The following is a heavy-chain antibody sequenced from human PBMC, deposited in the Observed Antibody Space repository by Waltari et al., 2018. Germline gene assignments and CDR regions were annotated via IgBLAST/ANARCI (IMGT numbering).Heavy chain of an antibody. Sequence: QVQLVQSGADVKKPGSSVKVSCKASGGTFSSYTISWVRQAPGQGLEWMGRIIPSLGIANDAQKSQGRVTITADKSTSTAYMELSSLRSEDTAVYYWARGEDTGSDYWGQGTLVTVSS. V-gene: IGHV1-69*02. CDR3: ARGEDTGSDY. J-gene: IGHJ4*02. CDR2: IIPSLGIA. CDR1: GGTFSSYT. D-gene: IGHD1-26*01.